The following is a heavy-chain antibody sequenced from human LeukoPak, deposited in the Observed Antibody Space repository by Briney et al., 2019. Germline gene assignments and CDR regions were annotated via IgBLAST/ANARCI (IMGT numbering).Heavy chain of an antibody. CDR1: GFTVSSNY. D-gene: IGHD7-27*01. J-gene: IGHJ5*02. V-gene: IGHV3-53*01. CDR2: IYSGGST. Sequence: PGGSLRLSCAASGFTVSSNYMTWVRQAPGKGLEWVSVIYSGGSTYYADSVKGRFTISRDNSENTLYLQMNSLRAEDTAVYYRTRNWGSDNWFDPWGQGTLVTVSS. CDR3: TRNWGSDNWFDP.